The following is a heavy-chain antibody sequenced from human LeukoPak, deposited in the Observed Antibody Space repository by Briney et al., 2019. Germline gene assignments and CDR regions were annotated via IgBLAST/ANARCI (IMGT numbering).Heavy chain of an antibody. CDR2: INHSGST. CDR3: ARGPRLAALGRYYYYYYMDV. J-gene: IGHJ6*03. V-gene: IGHV4-34*01. D-gene: IGHD6-13*01. Sequence: SETLSLTCAVYGGSFSGYYWSWIRQPPGKGLEWIGEINHSGSTNYNPSLKSRVTISVDTSKNQFSLKLSSVTAADTAVYYCARGPRLAALGRYYYYYYMDVWGKGTTVTVSS. CDR1: GGSFSGYY.